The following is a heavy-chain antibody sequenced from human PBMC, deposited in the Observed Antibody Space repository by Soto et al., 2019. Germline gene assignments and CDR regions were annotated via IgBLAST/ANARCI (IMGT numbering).Heavy chain of an antibody. V-gene: IGHV4-34*01. CDR1: VGSFSGYY. Sequence: SETLSLTCAVYVGSFSGYYWSWIRQPPGKGLEWIGEINHSGSTNYNPSLKSRVTISVDTSKNQFSLKLSSVTAADTAVYYCARGPKGGVRGKDYYYYYGMDVWGQGTTVTVSS. D-gene: IGHD3-10*01. J-gene: IGHJ6*02. CDR3: ARGPKGGVRGKDYYYYYGMDV. CDR2: INHSGST.